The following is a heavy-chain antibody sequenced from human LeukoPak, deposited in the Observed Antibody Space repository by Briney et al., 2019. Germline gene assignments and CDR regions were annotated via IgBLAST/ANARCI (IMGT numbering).Heavy chain of an antibody. V-gene: IGHV1-18*01. J-gene: IGHJ4*02. CDR1: GYTFTSYG. D-gene: IGHD3-10*01. CDR2: ISAYNGNT. Sequence: ASVKVSCKASGYTFTSYGISWVRQAPGQGLEWMGWISAYNGNTSYAQKLQGRVTMTTDTSTSTAYMELRSLRSDDTAVYYCARDLRSAMVRGVPDYWGQGTLVTVSS. CDR3: ARDLRSAMVRGVPDY.